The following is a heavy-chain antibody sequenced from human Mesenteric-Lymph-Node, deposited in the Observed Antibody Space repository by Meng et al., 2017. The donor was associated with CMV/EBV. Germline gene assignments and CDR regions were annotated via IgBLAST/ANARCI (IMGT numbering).Heavy chain of an antibody. CDR1: AGSISGYH. CDR3: ARSLEVTGDLDF. Sequence: SETLSLTCTVSAGSISGYHWSWIRQPPGKGLEWIGYINYVGGTNYNPSLKSRVTISRDTSKKQFSLRLSSVTAADTAVYYCARSLEVTGDLDFWGQGTLVTVSS. D-gene: IGHD7-27*01. V-gene: IGHV4-59*01. CDR2: INYVGGT. J-gene: IGHJ4*02.